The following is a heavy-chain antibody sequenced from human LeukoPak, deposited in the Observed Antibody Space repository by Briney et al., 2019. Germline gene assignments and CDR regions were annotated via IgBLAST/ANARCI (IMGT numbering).Heavy chain of an antibody. D-gene: IGHD2-2*01. Sequence: GESLKISCKASGYTFTSYWIGWVRQMPGKGLEWMGLTYPGDSHTKYSPSFQGQVTISADKSINTAYLQWSSLKASDTAMYYCARYSDCTSTNCYGDNWGQGALVTVSS. CDR2: TYPGDSHT. J-gene: IGHJ4*02. CDR1: GYTFTSYW. CDR3: ARYSDCTSTNCYGDN. V-gene: IGHV5-51*01.